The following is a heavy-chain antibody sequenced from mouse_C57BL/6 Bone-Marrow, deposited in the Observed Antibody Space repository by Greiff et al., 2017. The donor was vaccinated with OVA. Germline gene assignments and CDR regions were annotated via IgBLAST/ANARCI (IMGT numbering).Heavy chain of an antibody. J-gene: IGHJ4*01. CDR2: FYPGSGSI. CDR1: GYTFTEYT. CDR3: ARHERRDLLWYHYYAMDY. Sequence: VQLQQSGAELVKPGASVKLSCKASGYTFTEYTIHWVKQRSGQGLEWIGWFYPGSGSIKYNEKFKDKATLTADKSSSTVYMALSRLTSVDSAVYFCARHERRDLLWYHYYAMDYWGQGTSVTVSS. V-gene: IGHV1-62-2*01. D-gene: IGHD2-1*01.